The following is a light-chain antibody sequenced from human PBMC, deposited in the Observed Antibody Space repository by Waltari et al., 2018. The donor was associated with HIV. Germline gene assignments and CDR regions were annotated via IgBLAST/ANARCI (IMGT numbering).Light chain of an antibody. V-gene: IGLV2-23*02. CDR3: CSYAGSSNVV. J-gene: IGLJ2*01. Sequence: QSALTQSASVSGSPGQSITISCTGTSTNIGSYNLVSWYQQHPGKAPKVIIYEVNKRPSGVSNRFSGSTSGSTASLKISGLQAEDESDYYCCSYAGSSNVVFGGGTKLTVL. CDR2: EVN. CDR1: STNIGSYNL.